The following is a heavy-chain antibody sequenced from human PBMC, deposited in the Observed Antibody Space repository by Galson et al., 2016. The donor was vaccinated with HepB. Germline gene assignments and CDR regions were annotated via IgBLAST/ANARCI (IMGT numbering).Heavy chain of an antibody. J-gene: IGHJ3*02. CDR1: GGPINNYY. D-gene: IGHD4-17*01. CDR3: ARDLYGPPI. Sequence: ETLSLTCSVSGGPINNYYWGWIRQPPGKGLEWIAYVYHSGSAYYNPSLKSRVTISIDTSKSQFSLRLTSVTAADTAVYYCARDLYGPPIWGQGTMVTVSS. CDR2: VYHSGSA. V-gene: IGHV4-59*01.